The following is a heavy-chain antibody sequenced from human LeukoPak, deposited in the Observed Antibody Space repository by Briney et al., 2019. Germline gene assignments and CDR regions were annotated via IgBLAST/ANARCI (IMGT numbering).Heavy chain of an antibody. D-gene: IGHD5-12*01. Sequence: SETLSLTCTVSGGSISSGSYYWSWIRQPAGKGLEWIGRIYTSGSTNYNPSLKSRVTISVDTSKNQFSLKLSSVPAADTAVYYCAREATRAVATPYIYYYYYYMDVWGKGTTVTISS. J-gene: IGHJ6*03. CDR3: AREATRAVATPYIYYYYYYMDV. CDR1: GGSISSGSYY. CDR2: IYTSGST. V-gene: IGHV4-61*02.